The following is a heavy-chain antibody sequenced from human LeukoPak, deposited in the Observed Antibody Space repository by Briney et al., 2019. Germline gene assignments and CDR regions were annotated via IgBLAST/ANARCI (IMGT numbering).Heavy chain of an antibody. D-gene: IGHD2-2*01. J-gene: IGHJ6*02. CDR3: ARAGGYCSSTSCSPVRDGMDV. V-gene: IGHV1-2*02. Sequence: ASVKVSCKASGYTFTGYYMHWVRQAPGQGLEWMGWINPNSGGTNYAQKFQGRVTMTGDTSISTAYMELSRLRSDDMAVYYCARAGGYCSSTSCSPVRDGMDVWGQGTTVTVSS. CDR1: GYTFTGYY. CDR2: INPNSGGT.